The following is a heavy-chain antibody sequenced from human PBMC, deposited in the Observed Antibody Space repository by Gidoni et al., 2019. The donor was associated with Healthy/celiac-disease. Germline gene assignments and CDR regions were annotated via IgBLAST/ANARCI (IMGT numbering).Heavy chain of an antibody. Sequence: QVQLQASGPGLVKPSETLSLTCTVSGLSASSGSYSWSWLRQPPGKGLEWIGYIYYSGSTNYNPSLKSRVTIAVETSKNQFSLKLSSVTAADTAVYYCARTYYDYVWGSYRAWYFDYWGQGTLVTVSS. CDR2: IYYSGST. CDR3: ARTYYDYVWGSYRAWYFDY. D-gene: IGHD3-16*02. V-gene: IGHV4-61*01. J-gene: IGHJ4*02. CDR1: GLSASSGSYS.